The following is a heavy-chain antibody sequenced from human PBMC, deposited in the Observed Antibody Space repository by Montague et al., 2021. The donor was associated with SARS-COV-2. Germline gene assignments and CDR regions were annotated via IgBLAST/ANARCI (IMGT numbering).Heavy chain of an antibody. J-gene: IGHJ4*02. CDR1: GFTFSSYS. V-gene: IGHV3-21*01. D-gene: IGHD1-1*01. Sequence: SLRLSCAASGFTFSSYSMNWVRQAPGKGLEWVSSISSSSSYIYYADSVKGRFTISRDNAKNSLYLQMHSLRAEDTAVYYCARGVRGSGTRSLWGQGTLVTCSS. CDR2: ISSSSSYI. CDR3: ARGVRGSGTRSL.